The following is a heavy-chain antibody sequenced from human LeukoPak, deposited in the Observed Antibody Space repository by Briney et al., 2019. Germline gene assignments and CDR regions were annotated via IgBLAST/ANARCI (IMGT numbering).Heavy chain of an antibody. CDR1: GFTFSSYW. D-gene: IGHD3-22*01. Sequence: PGGSLRLSCAASGFTFSSYWMHWVRQVPGKGLVWVSRINSDGSNTMYADSVKGRFTISSDNAKNTLYLQMNSLRAEDTAVYYCARDLELVYYDSSGYDYWGQGTLVIVSS. V-gene: IGHV3-74*03. J-gene: IGHJ4*02. CDR2: INSDGSNT. CDR3: ARDLELVYYDSSGYDY.